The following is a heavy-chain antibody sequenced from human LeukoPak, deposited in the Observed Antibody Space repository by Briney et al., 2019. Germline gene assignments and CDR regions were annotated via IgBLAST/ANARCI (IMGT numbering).Heavy chain of an antibody. CDR3: ARGPLVRLPSSFDP. CDR2: MNPNGGNT. V-gene: IGHV1-8*01. Sequence: ASVKVSCKASGYTFTSYDINWVRQATGQGLEWMGWMNPNGGNTGSAQRFQGRVTMTRDTSRSTAYMELRSLTSEDTAVYYCARGPLVRLPSSFDPWGQGTLVTVSS. D-gene: IGHD3-16*02. J-gene: IGHJ5*02. CDR1: GYTFTSYD.